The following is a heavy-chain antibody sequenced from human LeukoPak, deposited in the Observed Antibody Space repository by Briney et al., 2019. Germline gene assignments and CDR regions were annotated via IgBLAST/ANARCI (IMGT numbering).Heavy chain of an antibody. CDR3: TTGNFGPY. J-gene: IGHJ4*02. Sequence: GGSLRLSCAASGFTFSDAWMSWVRQTPEKGLEWVGRIKRKTEGGTTDYVAPVKGRFIISRDDSKNTLYLQMNSLKTEDTAFYYCTTGNFGPYWGQGTLVTVSS. D-gene: IGHD3-10*01. CDR1: GFTFSDAW. CDR2: IKRKTEGGTT. V-gene: IGHV3-15*01.